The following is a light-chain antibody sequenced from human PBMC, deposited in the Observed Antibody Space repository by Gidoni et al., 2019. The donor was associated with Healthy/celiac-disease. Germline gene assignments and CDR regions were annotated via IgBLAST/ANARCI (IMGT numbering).Light chain of an antibody. CDR2: GNS. CDR3: QSYDSSLKV. CDR1: SPNIGAGYD. Sequence: QSVLTQPPSVSGAPGQRVTISCTGSSPNIGAGYDVPWYQQLPGTAPKLLIYGNSNRPSGVPDRFSGSKSGTSASLAITGLQAEDEADYYCQSYDSSLKVFGGGTKLTVL. V-gene: IGLV1-40*01. J-gene: IGLJ3*02.